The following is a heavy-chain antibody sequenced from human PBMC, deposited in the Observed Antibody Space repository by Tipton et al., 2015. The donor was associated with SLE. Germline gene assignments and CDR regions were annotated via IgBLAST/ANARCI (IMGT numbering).Heavy chain of an antibody. V-gene: IGHV3-7*01. CDR1: GFTLSRHW. Sequence: GSLRLSCAASGFTLSRHWMSWVRKAPGKGLQWVANIRQDGSEKYYGDSMKGRFTITRDNAKNSLYLQMNSLRADDTAVYYCARDDPGTGPLEYWGQGALVTVSS. CDR3: ARDDPGTGPLEY. D-gene: IGHD1-26*01. J-gene: IGHJ4*02. CDR2: IRQDGSEK.